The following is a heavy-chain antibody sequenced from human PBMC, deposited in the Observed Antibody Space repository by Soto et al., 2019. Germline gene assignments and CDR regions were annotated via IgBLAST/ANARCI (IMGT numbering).Heavy chain of an antibody. Sequence: QVQLQESGPGLVKPSGTLSLTCAVSSGSISSSNWWSWVRQPPGKGLEWIGEIYHSGSTNYNPSLESRVTISVDKSKNQFSLKLSSVTAADTAVYYCARRVREYYDILTGYYTPYNWFDPWGQGTLVTVSS. V-gene: IGHV4-4*02. CDR1: SGSISSSNW. J-gene: IGHJ5*02. CDR3: ARRVREYYDILTGYYTPYNWFDP. CDR2: IYHSGST. D-gene: IGHD3-9*01.